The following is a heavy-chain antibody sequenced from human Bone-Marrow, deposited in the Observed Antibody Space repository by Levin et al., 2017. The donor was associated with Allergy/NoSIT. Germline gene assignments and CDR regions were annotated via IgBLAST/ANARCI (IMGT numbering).Heavy chain of an antibody. V-gene: IGHV3-48*01. CDR2: ISSTSHTT. CDR1: GFTFNSYN. D-gene: IGHD3-10*01. Sequence: PGGSLRLSCAASGFTFNSYNMNWVRRAPGKGLEWVSYISSTSHTTFYAGSVKGRFTVSRDNAKSSLYLEMTSLRVEDTGLYYCARDSNEDTTMVPPDLDHWGQGTLVTVSS. J-gene: IGHJ4*02. CDR3: ARDSNEDTTMVPPDLDH.